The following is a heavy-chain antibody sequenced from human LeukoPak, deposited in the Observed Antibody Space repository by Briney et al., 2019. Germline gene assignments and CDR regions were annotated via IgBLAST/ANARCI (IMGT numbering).Heavy chain of an antibody. CDR1: GGTFSSYA. CDR3: ARDYYDSSGYPPDYYYYYYMDV. D-gene: IGHD3-22*01. V-gene: IGHV1-69*06. CDR2: IIPIFGTA. J-gene: IGHJ6*03. Sequence: GASVKVSCKASGGTFSSYAISWVRQAPGQGLEWMGGIIPIFGTANYAQKFQGRVTITADKSTGTAYMELSSLRSEDTAVYYCARDYYDSSGYPPDYYYYYYMDVWGKGTTVTVSS.